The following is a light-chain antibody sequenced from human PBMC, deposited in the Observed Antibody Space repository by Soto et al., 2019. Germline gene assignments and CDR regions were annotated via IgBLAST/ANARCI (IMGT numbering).Light chain of an antibody. V-gene: IGKV3-15*01. CDR1: QSISGT. CDR2: GAS. J-gene: IGKJ1*01. CDR3: QQYNNWPWT. Sequence: EIVMTQSPATLSVSPGGRATLSCRASQSISGTLAWYQQKPGQAPRLLIYGASTRATSFPARFSGSGSGIDFTRTISSLQSEDFAVYYCQQYNNWPWTFGQGTKVDIK.